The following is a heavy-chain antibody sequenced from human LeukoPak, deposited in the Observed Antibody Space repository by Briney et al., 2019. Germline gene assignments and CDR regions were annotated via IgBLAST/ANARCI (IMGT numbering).Heavy chain of an antibody. J-gene: IGHJ4*02. CDR2: ITSSSSDI. Sequence: GGSLRLSCVASEFVFSSHAMIWVRQAPGKGLEWISSITSSSSDIFYADSVRGRFTISRDNANNALHLQMNSLRAEDTAVYYCARVFWEAVNTGYYSDFWGQGTLVTVSS. V-gene: IGHV3-21*01. D-gene: IGHD3-22*01. CDR3: ARVFWEAVNTGYYSDF. CDR1: EFVFSSHA.